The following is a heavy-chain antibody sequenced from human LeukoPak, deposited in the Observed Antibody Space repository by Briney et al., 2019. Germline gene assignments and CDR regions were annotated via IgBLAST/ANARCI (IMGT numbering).Heavy chain of an antibody. J-gene: IGHJ4*02. CDR3: ARIKYSSSSLNYFDY. CDR2: INHSGST. Sequence: PSETLSLTCAVYGGSFSVYYWSWIRQPPGKGLEWIGEINHSGSTNYNPSLKSRVTISVDTSKNQFSLKLSSVTAADTAVYYCARIKYSSSSLNYFDYWGQGTLVTVSS. CDR1: GGSFSVYY. D-gene: IGHD6-6*01. V-gene: IGHV4-34*01.